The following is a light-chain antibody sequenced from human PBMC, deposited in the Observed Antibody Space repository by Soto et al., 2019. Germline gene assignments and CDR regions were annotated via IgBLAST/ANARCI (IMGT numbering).Light chain of an antibody. CDR2: AAS. CDR3: QHLNDYRYT. J-gene: IGKJ2*01. Sequence: DIQLTQSPSFLSASVGDRVTITCRASQAISSYLAWYQHNPGKAPKLLIYAASTLQNGVPSSFSGSGSGTEFTITIGRLQPEDFATYYCQHLNDYRYTFGQGTKVEIK. V-gene: IGKV1-9*01. CDR1: QAISSY.